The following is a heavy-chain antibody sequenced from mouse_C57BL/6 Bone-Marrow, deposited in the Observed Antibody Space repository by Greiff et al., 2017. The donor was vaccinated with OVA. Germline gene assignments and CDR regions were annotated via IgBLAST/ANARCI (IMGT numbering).Heavy chain of an antibody. CDR3: TRGPTTVVGAMDY. Sequence: QVQLKQSGAELVRPGASVTLSCKASGYTFTDYEMHWVKQTPVHGLEWIGAIDPETGGTAYNQKFKGKAILTAEKSSSTAYMELRSLTAEDSAVYYCTRGPTTVVGAMDYWGQGTSVTVSS. CDR2: IDPETGGT. J-gene: IGHJ4*01. CDR1: GYTFTDYE. D-gene: IGHD1-1*01. V-gene: IGHV1-15*01.